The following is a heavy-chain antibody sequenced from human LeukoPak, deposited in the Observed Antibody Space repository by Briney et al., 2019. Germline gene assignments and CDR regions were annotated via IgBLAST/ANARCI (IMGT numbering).Heavy chain of an antibody. Sequence: GGSLRLSCAASGFTFTDYGIHWVRQAPGKGLEWMAVISYDGGNKNYADSVKGRLTISRDNSKNTLYLQMDSLRVDDTALYSCTTFNMWGLGTMVTVSS. V-gene: IGHV3-30*03. CDR2: ISYDGGNK. J-gene: IGHJ3*02. CDR3: TTFNM. CDR1: GFTFTDYG.